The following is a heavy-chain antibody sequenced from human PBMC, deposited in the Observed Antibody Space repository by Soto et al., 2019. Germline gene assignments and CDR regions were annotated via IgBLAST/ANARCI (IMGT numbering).Heavy chain of an antibody. Sequence: ASVKLSCKASGGTFSSHAISWVRQAPGQGLEWMGGIIPIFGTANYAQKFQGRVTITADESTGTAYMELSSLRSEDTAVYYCARVRVWFGELLHTRYYYYGMDVWGQGTTVTVSS. CDR3: ARVRVWFGELLHTRYYYYGMDV. CDR2: IIPIFGTA. V-gene: IGHV1-69*13. J-gene: IGHJ6*02. D-gene: IGHD3-10*01. CDR1: GGTFSSHA.